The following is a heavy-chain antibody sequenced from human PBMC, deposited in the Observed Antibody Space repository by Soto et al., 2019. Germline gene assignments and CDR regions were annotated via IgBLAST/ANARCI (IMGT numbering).Heavy chain of an antibody. Sequence: HVQLVQSGTEVKKPGASVRVSCMDSGYPFTTYYIHWVRQAPGQGLEWMGWIDPRSGGTVYEQKFQGRVTMTRDTSISTVYLELSGLTCDDTALYYCATDDYGVFPYWGQGSLVTVSS. V-gene: IGHV1-2*02. D-gene: IGHD3-10*01. J-gene: IGHJ4*02. CDR1: GYPFTTYY. CDR3: ATDDYGVFPY. CDR2: IDPRSGGT.